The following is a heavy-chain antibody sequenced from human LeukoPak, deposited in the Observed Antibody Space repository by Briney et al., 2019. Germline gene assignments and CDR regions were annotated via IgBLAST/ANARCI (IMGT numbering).Heavy chain of an antibody. D-gene: IGHD6-19*01. CDR1: DYTFTSYG. V-gene: IGHV1-18*01. Sequence: ASVKVSCKASDYTFTSYGISWVRQAPGQGLEWMGWISGYNGNTNYAQKLQGRVSMTTDTSTSTAYMELRSLRSDDTAVYYCAREFSSGWYYTDYWGQGTLVTVSS. CDR3: AREFSSGWYYTDY. J-gene: IGHJ4*02. CDR2: ISGYNGNT.